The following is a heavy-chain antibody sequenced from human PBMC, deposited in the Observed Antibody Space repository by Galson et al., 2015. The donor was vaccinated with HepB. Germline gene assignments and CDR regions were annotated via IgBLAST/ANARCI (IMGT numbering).Heavy chain of an antibody. Sequence: SLRLSCAASGFTFSSYAMHWVRQAPGKGLEWVAVISYDGSNKYYADSVKGRFTISRDNSKNTLYLQMNSLRAEDTAVYYCARDSSGYSSGFDYWGQGTLVTVSS. J-gene: IGHJ4*02. V-gene: IGHV3-30-3*01. CDR3: ARDSSGYSSGFDY. D-gene: IGHD3-22*01. CDR2: ISYDGSNK. CDR1: GFTFSSYA.